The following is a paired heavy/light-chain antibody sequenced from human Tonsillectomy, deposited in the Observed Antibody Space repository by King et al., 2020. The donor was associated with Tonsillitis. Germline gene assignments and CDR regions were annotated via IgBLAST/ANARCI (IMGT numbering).Heavy chain of an antibody. V-gene: IGHV3-48*03. Sequence: EVQLVESGGALVQPGGSVRLSCVASGFIFRTYEMDWVRQAPGKGLEWVAYIDSVESNTRYADSVKGRFTISRDNAKNSLFLQMNSLRAEDTALYFCAREWGGGKMNAWGQGVQVIVSS. D-gene: IGHD1-1*01. CDR1: GFIFRTYE. CDR3: AREWGGGKMNA. J-gene: IGHJ5*02. CDR2: IDSVESNT.
Light chain of an antibody. V-gene: IGKV1-33*01. CDR2: DAS. J-gene: IGKJ5*01. CDR1: QGIDIY. CDR3: QQYDILPVT. Sequence: DIQMTQSPSSLSASVGDRVTITCQASQGIDIYLNWYQQKPGKAPKLLIYDASNLQAGVPSRFSGSGSGTDFTFAISSLQPEDIATYFCQQYDILPVTFGQGTRLEIK.